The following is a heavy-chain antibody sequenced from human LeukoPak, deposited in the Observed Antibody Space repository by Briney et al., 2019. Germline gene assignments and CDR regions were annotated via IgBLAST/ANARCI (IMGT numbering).Heavy chain of an antibody. CDR1: GFTFSSYS. D-gene: IGHD5-18*01. CDR3: ASSPRDTAYYFDY. CDR2: ISSSSSYI. Sequence: GGSLRLSCAASGFTFSSYSMNWVRQAPGKGLEWVSSISSSSSYIYYADSVKGRFTISRDNAKNSLYLQMNSLRAEDTAVYYCASSPRDTAYYFDYWGQGTLVTVSS. J-gene: IGHJ4*02. V-gene: IGHV3-21*01.